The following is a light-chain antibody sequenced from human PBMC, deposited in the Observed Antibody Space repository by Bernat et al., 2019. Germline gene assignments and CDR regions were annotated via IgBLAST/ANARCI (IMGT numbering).Light chain of an antibody. CDR2: SNN. CDR1: SSNIGSNY. CDR3: AAWDDSLTGRV. V-gene: IGLV1-47*02. Sequence: QSVVTQPPSASGTPGQRVTISCSGSSSNIGSNYVYWYQQVPGTAPQLLIYSNNQRPSGVPDRFSGSKSVTSASLAISGLRSEDGADYYWAAWDDSLTGRVFGGGTKLTVL. J-gene: IGLJ3*02.